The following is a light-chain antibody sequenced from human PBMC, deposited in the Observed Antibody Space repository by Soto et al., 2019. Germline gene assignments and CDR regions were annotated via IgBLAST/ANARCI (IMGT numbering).Light chain of an antibody. V-gene: IGKV1-9*01. CDR3: QQLNSYPPT. CDR1: QGISSY. CDR2: AAS. J-gene: IGKJ5*01. Sequence: IQLTQSPSSLSASVGDRVTITCRASQGISSYLAWYQQKPGKAPKLLIYAASTLQSGVPSRFSDSGSGTDFTLTISSLQPEDFATYYCQQLNSYPPTFGQGTRLEIK.